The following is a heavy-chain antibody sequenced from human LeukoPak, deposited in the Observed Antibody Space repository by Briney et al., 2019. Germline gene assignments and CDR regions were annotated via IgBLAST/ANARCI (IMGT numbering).Heavy chain of an antibody. V-gene: IGHV3-30-3*01. D-gene: IGHD1-26*01. J-gene: IGHJ4*02. CDR2: ISYDGSNK. Sequence: GGSLRLSCAASGLTFSSYAMHWVRQAPGKGLEWVAVISYDGSNKYYADSVKGRFTISRDNSKNTLYLQMNSLRAEDTAVYYCARMGWELLPQPHFDYWGQGTLVTVSS. CDR1: GLTFSSYA. CDR3: ARMGWELLPQPHFDY.